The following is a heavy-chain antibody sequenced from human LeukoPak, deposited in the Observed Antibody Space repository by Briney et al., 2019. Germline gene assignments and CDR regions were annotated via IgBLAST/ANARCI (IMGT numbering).Heavy chain of an antibody. CDR1: GFTFSRYW. Sequence: GGSLRLSCTASGFTFSRYWMHWVRQDPGKGLVWVSRINRDGSSTTYADSVKGRFTISRDNAKNTLYLQMNSLRADDTAGYQCVRGSTSDGYPADYWGQGTLVTVSS. J-gene: IGHJ4*02. V-gene: IGHV3-74*01. D-gene: IGHD2-2*01. CDR2: INRDGSST. CDR3: VRGSTSDGYPADY.